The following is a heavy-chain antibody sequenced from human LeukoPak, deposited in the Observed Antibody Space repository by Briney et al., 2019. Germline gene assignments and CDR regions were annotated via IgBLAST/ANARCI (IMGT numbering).Heavy chain of an antibody. D-gene: IGHD4-17*01. J-gene: IGHJ4*02. CDR1: GYTCTSYD. V-gene: IGHV1-8*01. Sequence: ASVKVSCKASGYTCTSYDINWVRQATGQGLEWMGWMNPNSGNTGYAQKFQGRVTMTSNTSISTDYMELSSLRSEDTAVYYCARATTVTTRVYGYWGQGTLVTVSS. CDR2: MNPNSGNT. CDR3: ARATTVTTRVYGY.